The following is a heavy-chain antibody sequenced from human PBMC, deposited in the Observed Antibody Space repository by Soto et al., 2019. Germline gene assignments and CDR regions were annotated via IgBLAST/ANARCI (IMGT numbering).Heavy chain of an antibody. Sequence: PGGSLRLSCAASGFTSSSYAMSWVRQAPGKGLEWVSAISGSGGSTYYADSVKGRFTISRDNSKNTLYLQMNSLRAEDTAVYYCAKDLYSSGWFDYWGQGTLVTVSS. CDR2: ISGSGGST. V-gene: IGHV3-23*01. CDR3: AKDLYSSGWFDY. D-gene: IGHD6-19*01. J-gene: IGHJ5*01. CDR1: GFTSSSYA.